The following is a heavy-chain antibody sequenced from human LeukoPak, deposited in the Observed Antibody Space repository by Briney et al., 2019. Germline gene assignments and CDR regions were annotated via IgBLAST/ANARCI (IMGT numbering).Heavy chain of an antibody. Sequence: GGSLRLSCAASGFTFSSYDMHWVRQAPGKGLEWVAVISYDGSNNYYADSVKGRFTISRDNSKNTLYLQMNSLRAEDTAVYYCAKARSGNYHYYFDYWGQGTLVTVSS. CDR3: AKARSGNYHYYFDY. V-gene: IGHV3-30*18. D-gene: IGHD1-26*01. CDR2: ISYDGSNN. J-gene: IGHJ4*02. CDR1: GFTFSSYD.